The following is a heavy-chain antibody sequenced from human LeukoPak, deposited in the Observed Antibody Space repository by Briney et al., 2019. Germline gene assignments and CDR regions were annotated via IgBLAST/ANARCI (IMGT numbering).Heavy chain of an antibody. CDR3: PRGLVEPLNYYYYMDV. J-gene: IGHJ6*03. Sequence: GGSLRLSCAASGFTLSRNWMSWVRQAPGRGRECVATIKKDGREKYYVDSVKGRFTISRDNAKNSLYLQMNSLRAEDTAVYYCPRGLVEPLNYYYYMDVWGKGTTVTISS. CDR2: IKKDGREK. CDR1: GFTLSRNW. V-gene: IGHV3-7*01. D-gene: IGHD6-6*01.